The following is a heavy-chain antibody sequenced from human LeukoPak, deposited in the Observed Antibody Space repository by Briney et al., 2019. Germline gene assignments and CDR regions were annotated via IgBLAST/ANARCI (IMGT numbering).Heavy chain of an antibody. CDR2: IYYSGST. Sequence: SETLSLTCTVSGGSISSYYWSWIRQPPGKGLEWIGYIYYSGSTNYNPSLKSRVTISVDTSKNQFSLKLSSVTAADTAVYYCARGIVGTYYYCGMDVWGQGTTVTVSS. D-gene: IGHD1-1*01. CDR1: GGSISSYY. J-gene: IGHJ6*02. CDR3: ARGIVGTYYYCGMDV. V-gene: IGHV4-59*01.